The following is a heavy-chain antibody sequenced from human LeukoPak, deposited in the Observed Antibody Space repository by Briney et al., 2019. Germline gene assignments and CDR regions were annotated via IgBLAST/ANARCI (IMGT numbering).Heavy chain of an antibody. J-gene: IGHJ6*02. CDR1: GFTFSSYG. V-gene: IGHV3-30*18. D-gene: IGHD2-8*01. Sequence: HPGGSLRLSCAASGFTFSSYGMHWVRQAPGKGLEWVAVISYDGSNKYHADSVKGRFTISRDNSKNTLYLQMNSLRAEDTAVYYCAKDASKQYCTNGVCYPDYYYGMDVWGQGTTVTVSS. CDR2: ISYDGSNK. CDR3: AKDASKQYCTNGVCYPDYYYGMDV.